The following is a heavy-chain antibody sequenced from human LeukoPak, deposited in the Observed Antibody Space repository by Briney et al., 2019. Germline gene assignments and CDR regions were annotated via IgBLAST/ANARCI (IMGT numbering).Heavy chain of an antibody. CDR3: ARDQTYSGSGIYTYFDY. Sequence: SQTLSLTCTVSGGSISSGGHYWSWIRQPPGKGLEWIGYIYHSGYTYYNPSLKSRVTISVDRSKNQFSLKLSSVTAADTAVYYCARDQTYSGSGIYTYFDYWGQGILVTVSS. CDR1: GGSISSGGHY. V-gene: IGHV4-30-2*01. D-gene: IGHD3-10*01. CDR2: IYHSGYT. J-gene: IGHJ4*02.